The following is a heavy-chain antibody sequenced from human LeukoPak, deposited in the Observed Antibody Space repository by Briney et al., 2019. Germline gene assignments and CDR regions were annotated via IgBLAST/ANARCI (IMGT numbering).Heavy chain of an antibody. CDR2: IYYSGST. J-gene: IGHJ4*02. D-gene: IGHD5-12*01. CDR1: GGSISSGDYY. CDR3: ARVGSGHAHLDY. V-gene: IGHV4-30-4*01. Sequence: SQTLSLTCTVSGGSISSGDYYWSWIRQPPGKGLEWIGYIYYSGSTYYNPSLKSRVTISVDTSKNQFSLKLSSVTAADTAVYYCARVGSGHAHLDYWGQGTLVTVSS.